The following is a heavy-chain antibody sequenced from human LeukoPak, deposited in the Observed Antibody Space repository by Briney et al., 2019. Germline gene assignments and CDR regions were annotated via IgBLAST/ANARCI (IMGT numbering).Heavy chain of an antibody. CDR2: ISGSGGST. CDR1: GFTFSSYA. J-gene: IGHJ4*02. D-gene: IGHD6-13*01. V-gene: IGHV3-23*01. CDR3: ARFRSSWYSLDY. Sequence: GGSLRLSCAASGFTFSSYAMSWVRQAPGKGLEWVSCISGSGGSTYYADSVKGRFTISKDNAKNSLYLQMNSLRAEDTAVYYCARFRSSWYSLDYWGQGTLVTVSS.